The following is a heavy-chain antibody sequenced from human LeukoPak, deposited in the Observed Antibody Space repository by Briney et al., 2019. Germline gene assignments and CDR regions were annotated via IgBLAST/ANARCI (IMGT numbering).Heavy chain of an antibody. Sequence: GGSLRLSCAASGFTFKNYAMHWVRLAPGKGLEWVAVISSDGSEKYYADSVQGRFTVSRDNSKSTLYLQMNSLTAEDTAMYYCAKGLRSESYYNTFGYWGQGTLVTVSS. CDR2: ISSDGSEK. CDR1: GFTFKNYA. J-gene: IGHJ4*02. CDR3: AKGLRSESYYNTFGY. D-gene: IGHD3-10*01. V-gene: IGHV3-30*18.